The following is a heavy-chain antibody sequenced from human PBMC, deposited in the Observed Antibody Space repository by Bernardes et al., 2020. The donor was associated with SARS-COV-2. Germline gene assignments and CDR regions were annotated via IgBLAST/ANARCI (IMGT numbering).Heavy chain of an antibody. CDR3: ARAGLRDSYYYDSSGYTDAFDI. Sequence: SVKVSCKASGGTFSSYAISWVRQAPGQGLEWMGGIIPIFVTANYAQKFQGRVTITADESTSTAYMELSSLRSEDTAVYYCARAGLRDSYYYDSSGYTDAFDIWGQGTMVTVSS. CDR2: IIPIFVTA. CDR1: GGTFSSYA. J-gene: IGHJ3*02. V-gene: IGHV1-69*13. D-gene: IGHD3-22*01.